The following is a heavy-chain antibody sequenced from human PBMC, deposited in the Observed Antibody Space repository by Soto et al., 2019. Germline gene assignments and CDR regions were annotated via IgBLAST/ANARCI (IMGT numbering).Heavy chain of an antibody. Sequence: GGSLRLSCAASGFPFISYAISCFRQSPFKWLEWVSVIYSGGSTYYADSVKGRFTISRDNSKNTLYLQMNSLRAEDTAVYYCARDRLGAISQDSSSWYYYGMDVWGQGTTVTVSS. V-gene: IGHV3-53*01. J-gene: IGHJ6*02. CDR1: GFPFISYA. D-gene: IGHD6-13*01. CDR3: ARDRLGAISQDSSSWYYYGMDV. CDR2: IYSGGST.